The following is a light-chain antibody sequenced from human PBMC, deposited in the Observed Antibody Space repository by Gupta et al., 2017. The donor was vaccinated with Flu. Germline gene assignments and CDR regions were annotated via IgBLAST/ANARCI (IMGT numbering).Light chain of an antibody. CDR1: QSLRNTY. Sequence: EIVLTQSPDTLSLSPGERATLSCRASQSLRNTYLAWYQQKPGQAPRLLIYGASTRATGFPARFIGSGSGTDFILTISSLEPEDLAVYYCQHYGDSSARTFGQGTRVEIK. CDR3: QHYGDSSART. J-gene: IGKJ1*01. CDR2: GAS. V-gene: IGKV3-20*01.